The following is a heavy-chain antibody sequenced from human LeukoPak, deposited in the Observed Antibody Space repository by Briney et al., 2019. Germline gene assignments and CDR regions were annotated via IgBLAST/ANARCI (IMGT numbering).Heavy chain of an antibody. CDR3: AKVYGDYALDY. V-gene: IGHV3-11*06. Sequence: GGSLRLSCAASGFTFSDYYMSWIRQAPGKGLEWVSYISSSSSYTSYADSVKGRFTISRDNAKNTLFLQMDSLRAEDTAVFYCAKVYGDYALDYWGQGTLVTVSS. CDR1: GFTFSDYY. D-gene: IGHD4-17*01. CDR2: ISSSSSYT. J-gene: IGHJ4*02.